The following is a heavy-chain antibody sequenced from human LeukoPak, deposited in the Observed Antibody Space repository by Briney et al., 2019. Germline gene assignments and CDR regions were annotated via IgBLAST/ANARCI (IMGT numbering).Heavy chain of an antibody. CDR1: GYTFTSYG. CDR3: ALRGYSYSEAY. D-gene: IGHD5-18*01. V-gene: IGHV1-18*01. Sequence: GASVKVSCKASGYTFTSYGISWVRQAPVQGLEWMGWISAYNGNTNYARKLQGRVTMTTDTSTSTAYMELRSLRSDDTAVYYCALRGYSYSEAYWGQGTLVTVSS. J-gene: IGHJ4*02. CDR2: ISAYNGNT.